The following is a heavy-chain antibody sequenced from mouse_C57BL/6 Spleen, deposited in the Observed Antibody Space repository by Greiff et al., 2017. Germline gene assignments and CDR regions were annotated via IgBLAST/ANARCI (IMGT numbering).Heavy chain of an antibody. V-gene: IGHV1-15*01. CDR2: IDPETGGT. CDR1: GYTFTDYE. J-gene: IGHJ4*01. D-gene: IGHD2-1*01. CDR3: TRGNSYDAMDY. Sequence: VKLMESGAELVRPGASVTLSCKASGYTFTDYEMHWVKQTPVHGLEWIGAIDPETGGTAYNQKFKGKAILTADKSSSTAYMELRSLTSEDSAVYYCTRGNSYDAMDYWGQGTSVTVSS.